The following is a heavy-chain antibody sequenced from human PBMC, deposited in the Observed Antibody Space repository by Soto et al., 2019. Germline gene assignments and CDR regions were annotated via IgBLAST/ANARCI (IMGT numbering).Heavy chain of an antibody. CDR3: ARDKAGYDFWCGYPLYYYYGMDV. V-gene: IGHV1-46*01. J-gene: IGHJ6*02. Sequence: ASVKVSCKASGYSVTSYYIHWVRQAPGQGLEWMGIVNPSGDATTYAQRFQGRVTMTRDTSTNTIYMGLSSLTSEDTAVYYCARDKAGYDFWCGYPLYYYYGMDVWGQGTTVTVSS. CDR1: GYSVTSYY. D-gene: IGHD3-3*01. CDR2: VNPSGDAT.